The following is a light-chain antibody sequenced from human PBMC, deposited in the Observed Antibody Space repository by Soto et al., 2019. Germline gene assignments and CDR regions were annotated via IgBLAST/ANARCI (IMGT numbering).Light chain of an antibody. CDR3: SSYTSSTTGV. V-gene: IGLV1-44*01. J-gene: IGLJ3*02. Sequence: QSVLTQSPSASGTPGQRVSISCSGSTSNIGTNTVSWYQHVPGTAPKLLIYSNDQRPSAVPGRFSGSKSGTSASLAISGLLSEDEADYYCSSYTSSTTGVFGGGTKLTVL. CDR1: TSNIGTNT. CDR2: SND.